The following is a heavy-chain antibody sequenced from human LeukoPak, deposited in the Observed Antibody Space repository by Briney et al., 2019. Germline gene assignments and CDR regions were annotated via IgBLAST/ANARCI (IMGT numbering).Heavy chain of an antibody. CDR3: AKSYYDFWSGQDHFDY. Sequence: LGGSLRLSCAASGFTFSSYGMHWVRQAPGKGLEWVAFIRYDGSNKYYADSVKGRFTISRDNSKNTLYLQMNSLRAEDTAVYYCAKSYYDFWSGQDHFDYWGQGTLVTVSS. CDR1: GFTFSSYG. V-gene: IGHV3-30*02. CDR2: IRYDGSNK. D-gene: IGHD3-3*01. J-gene: IGHJ4*02.